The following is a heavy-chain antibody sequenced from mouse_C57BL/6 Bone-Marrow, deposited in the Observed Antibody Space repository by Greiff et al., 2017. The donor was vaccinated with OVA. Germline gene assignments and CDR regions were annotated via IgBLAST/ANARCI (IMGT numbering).Heavy chain of an antibody. CDR3: IRTDYDYAMDY. Sequence: VQLKESGGGLVQPGGSMKLSCVASGFTFSNYWMNWVRQSPEKGLEWVAQIRLKSDNYATHYAESVKGRFTISRDDSKSSVYLQMNNLRAEDTGIYYCIRTDYDYAMDYWGQGTSVTVSS. D-gene: IGHD2-4*01. V-gene: IGHV6-3*01. CDR2: IRLKSDNYAT. CDR1: GFTFSNYW. J-gene: IGHJ4*01.